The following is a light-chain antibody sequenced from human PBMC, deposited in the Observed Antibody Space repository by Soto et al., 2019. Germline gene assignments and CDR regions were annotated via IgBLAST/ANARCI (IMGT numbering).Light chain of an antibody. J-gene: IGKJ1*01. CDR2: NAS. V-gene: IGKV3-11*01. CDR3: QQCGNWPWT. CDR1: QSVSSY. Sequence: EIVLTQSPATLSLSPGERATLSCRASQSVSSYLAWYQQKPGQAPRLLIYNASNRATGIPARFSGSGSGTDFTLNISSLEPEDFAVYYCQQCGNWPWTFGQGTKVEIK.